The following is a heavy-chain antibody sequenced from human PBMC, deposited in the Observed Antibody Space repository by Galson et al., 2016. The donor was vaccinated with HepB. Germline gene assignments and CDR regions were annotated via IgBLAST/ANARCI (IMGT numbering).Heavy chain of an antibody. J-gene: IGHJ6*02. V-gene: IGHV4-59*13. CDR3: ARESTVFHIGYYNGMDI. Sequence: SETLSLTCTVSVGSINSFYWSWIRQPPGKGLEWIGYIYYNGSTNYNPSLKSRVSISVDTSKNQFSLQLTSVTAADTAVYYCARESTVFHIGYYNGMDIWGQGTTFIVSS. CDR1: VGSINSFY. CDR2: IYYNGST. D-gene: IGHD4-17*01.